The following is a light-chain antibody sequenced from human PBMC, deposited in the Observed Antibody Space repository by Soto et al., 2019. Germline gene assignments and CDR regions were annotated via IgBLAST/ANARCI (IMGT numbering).Light chain of an antibody. CDR1: QSVSSSY. CDR3: QQYGSSLYT. V-gene: IGKV3-20*01. CDR2: DAS. Sequence: EIVLTQSPGTLSLSPGERATLSCRASQSVSSSYLAWYQQKPGQAPRLLIYDASSRATGIPDRFSGSGYGTDFTLTISRLEPEYFAVYYCQQYGSSLYTFGQGTTLEIK. J-gene: IGKJ2*01.